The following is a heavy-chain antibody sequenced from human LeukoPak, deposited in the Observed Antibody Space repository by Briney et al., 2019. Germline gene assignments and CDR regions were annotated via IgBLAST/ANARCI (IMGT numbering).Heavy chain of an antibody. D-gene: IGHD3-22*01. V-gene: IGHV4-4*07. CDR2: IYTTGIP. Sequence: SETLSLTCTVSGGSISSYYWSWIRQPAGKRLEWIGRIYTTGIPNYNPSLKSRVTMSVDTSKNQFSLTVPSVTAADTAVYYCARDGYYYDSSGYYFWGQGTLVTVSS. J-gene: IGHJ4*02. CDR3: ARDGYYYDSSGYYF. CDR1: GGSISSYY.